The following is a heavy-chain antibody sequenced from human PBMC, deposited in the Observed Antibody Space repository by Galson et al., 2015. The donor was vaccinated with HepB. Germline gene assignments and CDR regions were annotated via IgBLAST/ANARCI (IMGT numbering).Heavy chain of an antibody. CDR1: GFTFSSYA. V-gene: IGHV3-30-3*01. CDR3: TRLGGYATQQSKEY. CDR2: ISYDGSNK. D-gene: IGHD1-26*01. J-gene: IGHJ4*02. Sequence: SLRLSCAASGFTFSSYAMHWVRQAPGKGLEWVAVISYDGSNKYYADSVKGRFTISRDNSKNTLYLQMNSLRAEDTAVYYCTRLGGYATQQSKEYWGQGTLVTVSS.